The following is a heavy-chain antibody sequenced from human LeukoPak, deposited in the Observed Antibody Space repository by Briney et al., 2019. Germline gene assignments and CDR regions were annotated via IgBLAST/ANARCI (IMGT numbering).Heavy chain of an antibody. CDR3: ARSGDGNWFDP. D-gene: IGHD4-17*01. V-gene: IGHV1-18*01. J-gene: IGHJ5*02. Sequence: GASVKVSCKTSGYTFNTFGVGWVRQAPGQGLEWMGWISGYNGDTNFAEKLQGRVTMTTDASTSTAYMELRSLRSDDTAVYYCARSGDGNWFDPWGQGTLLTVSS. CDR2: ISGYNGDT. CDR1: GYTFNTFG.